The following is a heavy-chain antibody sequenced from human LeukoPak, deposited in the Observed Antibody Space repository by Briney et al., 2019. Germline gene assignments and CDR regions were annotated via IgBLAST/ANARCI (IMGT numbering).Heavy chain of an antibody. J-gene: IGHJ4*02. CDR3: DY. CDR1: GFTFSSYG. V-gene: IGHV3-23*01. Sequence: PGGSLRLSCAASGFTFSSYGMSWVRQAPGKGLEWVSGISGSGTTTYYADSVKGRFTISRDNSKTTLFLQMSSLRADDTAVYYCDYWGQGTLVTVSS. CDR2: ISGSGTTT.